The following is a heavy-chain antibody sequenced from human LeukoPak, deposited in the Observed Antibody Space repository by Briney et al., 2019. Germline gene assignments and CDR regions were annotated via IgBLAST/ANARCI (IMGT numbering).Heavy chain of an antibody. V-gene: IGHV1-2*02. CDR1: GYTFTGYY. J-gene: IGHJ6*02. CDR3: ARAPLLYYYDSSGSYGMDV. Sequence: ASVKVSCKASGYTFTGYYMHWVRQAPGQGLEWMGWINPNSGGTNYAQKFQGRVTMTRDTSISTAYMELSRLRSDDTAVYYCARAPLLYYYDSSGSYGMDVWGQGTTVTVSS. CDR2: INPNSGGT. D-gene: IGHD3-22*01.